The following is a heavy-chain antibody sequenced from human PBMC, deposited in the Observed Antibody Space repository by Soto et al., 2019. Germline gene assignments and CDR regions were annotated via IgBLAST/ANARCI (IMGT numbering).Heavy chain of an antibody. V-gene: IGHV3-72*01. CDR3: ARGGPYSTFDY. CDR1: GFTLSDHY. CDR2: TRNKANRYTT. D-gene: IGHD6-13*01. J-gene: IGHJ4*02. Sequence: QPGGSLRFSCAASGFTLSDHYMDWVRQAPGKGLEWIGRTRNKANRYTTEYAASVKGRFTISRDDSKNSLYLQMNSLTIEDTALYYCARGGPYSTFDYWGQGTLVTVSS.